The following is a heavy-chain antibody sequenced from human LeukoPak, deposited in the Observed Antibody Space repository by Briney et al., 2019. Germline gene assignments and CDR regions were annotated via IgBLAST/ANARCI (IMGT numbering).Heavy chain of an antibody. Sequence: GGSLRLSCAASGFTFSSYGMHWVRQAPGKGLEWVAFIRYDGSNKYYADSVKGRFTISRDNSKNTLYLQMNSLRAEDTAVYFCAKRGFHGSSWYFDHWGQGTLVTVSS. CDR2: IRYDGSNK. J-gene: IGHJ4*02. CDR1: GFTFSSYG. V-gene: IGHV3-30*02. D-gene: IGHD2-2*01. CDR3: AKRGFHGSSWYFDH.